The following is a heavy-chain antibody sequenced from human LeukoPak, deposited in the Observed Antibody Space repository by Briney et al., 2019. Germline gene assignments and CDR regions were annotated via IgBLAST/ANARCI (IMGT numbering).Heavy chain of an antibody. CDR1: GGSISSGNYY. CDR2: INHSGST. D-gene: IGHD1-26*01. J-gene: IGHJ5*02. CDR3: ARRFSGSYDLDP. Sequence: SETLSLTCTVSGGSISSGNYYWSWIRQPPGKGLEWIGEINHSGSTNYNPSLKSRVTISVDTSKNQFSLKLSSVTAADTAVYYCARRFSGSYDLDPWGQGTLVTVSS. V-gene: IGHV4-39*07.